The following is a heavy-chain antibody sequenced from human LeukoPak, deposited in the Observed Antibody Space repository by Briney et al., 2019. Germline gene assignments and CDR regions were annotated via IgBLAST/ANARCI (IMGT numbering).Heavy chain of an antibody. CDR1: GGSISTYY. CDR3: ARYYCTSTTCYYFDY. J-gene: IGHJ4*02. D-gene: IGHD2-2*01. CDR2: IYYSGST. V-gene: IGHV4-59*01. Sequence: SETLSLTCTVSGGSISTYYWSWIRQPPGKGLEWIGYIYYSGSTNYNPSLKSRVTISVDTSKNQLSLKLSSVTAADTAVYYCARYYCTSTTCYYFDYWGQGTLVTVSS.